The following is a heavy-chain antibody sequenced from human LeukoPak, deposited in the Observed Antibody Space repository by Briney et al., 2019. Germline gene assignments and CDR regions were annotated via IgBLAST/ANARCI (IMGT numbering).Heavy chain of an antibody. Sequence: ASVKVSFKASGYTFTGYYMHWVRQAPGQGGEWMGWINPNSGGTNYAQQFQGRVTMTRDTSISTAYMELSRLRSDDTAVYYCARVGNYDFWSGYSNWFDPWGQGTLVTVSS. CDR3: ARVGNYDFWSGYSNWFDP. D-gene: IGHD3-3*01. CDR2: INPNSGGT. J-gene: IGHJ5*02. CDR1: GYTFTGYY. V-gene: IGHV1-2*02.